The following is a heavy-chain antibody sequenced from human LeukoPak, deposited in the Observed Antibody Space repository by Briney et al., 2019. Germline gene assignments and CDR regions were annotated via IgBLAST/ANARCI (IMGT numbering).Heavy chain of an antibody. V-gene: IGHV4-59*01. CDR3: ARGRGGYKNGGFDY. Sequence: PSETLSLTCTVSGGSISSYYWSWIRQPPGKGLEWIGYIYYSGSTNYNPSLKSRLTISVDTSKNQFSLKLSSVTAADTAVYYCARGRGGYKNGGFDYWGQGTLVAVSS. J-gene: IGHJ4*02. CDR1: GGSISSYY. D-gene: IGHD5-24*01. CDR2: IYYSGST.